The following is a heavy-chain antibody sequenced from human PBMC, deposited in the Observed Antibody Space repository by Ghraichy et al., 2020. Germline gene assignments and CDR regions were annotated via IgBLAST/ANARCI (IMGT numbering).Heavy chain of an antibody. CDR3: AKDREAYCSGGSCQQFDY. CDR1: GFTFSSYA. V-gene: IGHV3-23*01. J-gene: IGHJ4*02. CDR2: ISGSGGST. D-gene: IGHD2-15*01. Sequence: WGSLRLSCAASGFTFSSYAMSWVRQVPGKGLEWVSGISGSGGSTYYADSVKGRFTISRDNSKNTVVLQMNSLRAEDTAVYYCAKDREAYCSGGSCQQFDYWDQGTLVTVSS.